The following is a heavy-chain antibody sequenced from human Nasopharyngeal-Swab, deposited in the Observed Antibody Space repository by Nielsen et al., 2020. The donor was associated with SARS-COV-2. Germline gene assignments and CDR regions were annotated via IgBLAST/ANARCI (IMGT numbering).Heavy chain of an antibody. D-gene: IGHD2-15*01. J-gene: IGHJ6*02. Sequence: GESLKISCAASGFTFSSYAMHWVRQAPGKGLEWVAVISYDGSNKYYADSVKGRFTISRDNSKNTLYLQMNSLRAEDTAVYYCARRVGYCSGGSCPSGYYGMDVWGQGTTVTVSS. CDR2: ISYDGSNK. CDR1: GFTFSSYA. V-gene: IGHV3-30-3*01. CDR3: ARRVGYCSGGSCPSGYYGMDV.